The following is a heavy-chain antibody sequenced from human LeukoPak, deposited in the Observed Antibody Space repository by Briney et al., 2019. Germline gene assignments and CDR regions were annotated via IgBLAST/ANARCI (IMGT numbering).Heavy chain of an antibody. CDR3: ARSALGTLDY. Sequence: PGGSLRLSCAASGFSFSDHYMDWVRQAPEKGLEWVGRIRNKPDSYTTEYAASVKGRFTISRDDSKSSLYLQMNSLKTEDSAVYYCARSALGTLDYWGQGTLVTVSS. V-gene: IGHV3-72*01. D-gene: IGHD1-1*01. CDR1: GFSFSDHY. J-gene: IGHJ4*02. CDR2: IRNKPDSYTT.